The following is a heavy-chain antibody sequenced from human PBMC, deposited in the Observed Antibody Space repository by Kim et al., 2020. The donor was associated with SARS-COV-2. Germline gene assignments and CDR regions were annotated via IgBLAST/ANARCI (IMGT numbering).Heavy chain of an antibody. D-gene: IGHD2-15*01. J-gene: IGHJ4*02. V-gene: IGHV3-30*03. CDR3: LGGTIPYDY. CDR1: GFTFSSYG. CDR2: ISYDGSNK. Sequence: GGSLRLSCAASGFTFSSYGMHWVRQAPGKGLEWVAVISYDGSNKYYADSVKGRFTISRDNSKNTLYLQMNSLRAEDTAVYYCLGGTIPYDYWGQGTLVTVSS.